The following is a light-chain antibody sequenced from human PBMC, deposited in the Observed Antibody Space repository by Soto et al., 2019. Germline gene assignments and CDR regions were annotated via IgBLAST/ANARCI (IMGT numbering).Light chain of an antibody. CDR3: QQSYSTPIT. CDR1: QSISNY. J-gene: IGKJ4*01. CDR2: AAS. V-gene: IGKV1-39*01. Sequence: DIQMTQSPSSLSASVGDIVTIACRASQSISNYLSSYEQKQGKAPKLLIYAASSVQSGVPSRFSGSGSGTDFTLTISSLQPEDFATYYCQQSYSTPITFGGGTKVDNK.